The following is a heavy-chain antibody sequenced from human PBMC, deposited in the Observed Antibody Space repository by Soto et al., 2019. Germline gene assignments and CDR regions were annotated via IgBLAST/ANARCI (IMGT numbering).Heavy chain of an antibody. Sequence: GASVKVSCKASGYTFTSYAMHWVRQAPGQRLEWMGWINAGNGNTKYSQKFQGRVTITRDTSASTAYMELSSLSSEDTAVYSCARDGYSSSWYLLDFWGQGTLVTVSS. D-gene: IGHD6-13*01. J-gene: IGHJ4*02. CDR2: INAGNGNT. CDR1: GYTFTSYA. CDR3: ARDGYSSSWYLLDF. V-gene: IGHV1-3*01.